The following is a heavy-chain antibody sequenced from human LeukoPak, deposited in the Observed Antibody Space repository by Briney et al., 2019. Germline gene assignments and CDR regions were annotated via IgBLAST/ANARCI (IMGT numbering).Heavy chain of an antibody. CDR1: GGSFSGYY. Sequence: SETLSLTCAVYGGSFSGYYRSWIRQPPGKGLEWIGEINHSGSTNYNPSLKSRVTISVDTSKNQFSLKLSSVTAADTAVYYCARGVPITMVRGPRAFDYWGQGTLVTVSS. CDR3: ARGVPITMVRGPRAFDY. CDR2: INHSGST. D-gene: IGHD3-10*01. J-gene: IGHJ4*02. V-gene: IGHV4-34*01.